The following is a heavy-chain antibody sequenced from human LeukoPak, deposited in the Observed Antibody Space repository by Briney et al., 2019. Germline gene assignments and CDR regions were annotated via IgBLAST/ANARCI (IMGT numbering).Heavy chain of an antibody. D-gene: IGHD5-12*01. CDR1: GFTFSSYG. CDR3: AKTHPREGYEDY. CDR2: ISHDGSYK. J-gene: IGHJ4*02. V-gene: IGHV3-30*18. Sequence: GGSLRLSCAGSGFTFSSYGMHWVRQAPGKGLEWVAVISHDGSYKNYADSVKGRLTLSRDNSKNTLYLQMSSLRAEDTAVYYCAKTHPREGYEDYWGQGTLVTVSS.